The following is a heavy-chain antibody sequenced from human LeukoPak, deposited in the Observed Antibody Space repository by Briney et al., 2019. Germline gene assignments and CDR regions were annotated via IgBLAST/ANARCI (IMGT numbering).Heavy chain of an antibody. J-gene: IGHJ4*02. Sequence: GGSLRLSCAASGFTFSDYYISWVRQAPGKGLEWVAVISYDGSNKYYADSVKGRFTISRDNSKNTLYLQMNSQRAEDTAVYYCASGSGYCSGGSCSDYWGQGTLVTVSS. CDR1: GFTFSDYY. D-gene: IGHD2-15*01. CDR2: ISYDGSNK. CDR3: ASGSGYCSGGSCSDY. V-gene: IGHV3-30*03.